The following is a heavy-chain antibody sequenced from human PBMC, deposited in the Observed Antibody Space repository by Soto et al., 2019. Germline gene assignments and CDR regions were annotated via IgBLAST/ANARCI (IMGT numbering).Heavy chain of an antibody. D-gene: IGHD6-13*01. J-gene: IGHJ4*02. Sequence: EVQLLESGGGLVQPGGSLRLSCAASGFTLNNYGMSWVRQAPGKGLEWVSAISPNGQGIYYADSVKGRFIISKDNSTNSVFLHMDRLTADDTAVYYCAKDRGYPRDSFHYWGQGTLVTVSS. V-gene: IGHV3-23*01. CDR2: ISPNGQGI. CDR3: AKDRGYPRDSFHY. CDR1: GFTLNNYG.